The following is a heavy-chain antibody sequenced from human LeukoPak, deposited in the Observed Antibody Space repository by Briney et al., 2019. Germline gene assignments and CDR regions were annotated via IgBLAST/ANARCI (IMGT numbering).Heavy chain of an antibody. Sequence: ASVKVSCKASGYTFTSYGISWVRHAPGQGLEWMGWISAYNGNTNYAQKLQGRVTMTTDTSTSTAYMELRSLRSDDTAVYYCARDGGGIAVAGPPGDYWGQGTLVTVSS. V-gene: IGHV1-18*04. CDR1: GYTFTSYG. CDR2: ISAYNGNT. J-gene: IGHJ4*02. D-gene: IGHD6-19*01. CDR3: ARDGGGIAVAGPPGDY.